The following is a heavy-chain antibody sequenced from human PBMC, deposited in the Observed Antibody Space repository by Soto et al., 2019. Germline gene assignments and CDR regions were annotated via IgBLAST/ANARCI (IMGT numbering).Heavy chain of an antibody. Sequence: GGSLRLSCAASGFTFSGSAMHWVRQASGKGLEWVGRIRTKANNYATAYAVSVKGRFTISRDDSRNTAYLQMNSLKTEDTAVYYCARRLYDFWSGHPKGLDYWGQGTVVTVSS. CDR1: GFTFSGSA. D-gene: IGHD3-3*01. CDR3: ARRLYDFWSGHPKGLDY. V-gene: IGHV3-73*01. J-gene: IGHJ4*02. CDR2: IRTKANNYAT.